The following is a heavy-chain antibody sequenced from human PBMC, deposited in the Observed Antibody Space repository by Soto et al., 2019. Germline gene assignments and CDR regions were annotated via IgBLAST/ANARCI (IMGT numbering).Heavy chain of an antibody. J-gene: IGHJ4*02. CDR3: EKDRAPSGSYFRSDY. D-gene: IGHD1-26*01. CDR1: GFNFRSYW. CDR2: IKEDGSGT. Sequence: GRSHRLPCAASGFNFRSYWMYWVRQAPGKGLEWVATIKEDGSGTFYADSVKGRFTISRDNSKNTLYLQMNSLRAEDTAVYYCEKDRAPSGSYFRSDYWGQGTLVTVSS. V-gene: IGHV3-30*18.